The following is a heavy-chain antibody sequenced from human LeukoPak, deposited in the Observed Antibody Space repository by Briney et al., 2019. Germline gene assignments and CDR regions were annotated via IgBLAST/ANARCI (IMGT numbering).Heavy chain of an antibody. CDR3: ASSQPLGYCSGGSCYSRRRFDP. D-gene: IGHD2-15*01. J-gene: IGHJ5*02. CDR2: INHSGST. V-gene: IGHV4-34*01. CDR1: GGSFSGYY. Sequence: SETLSLTCAVYGGSFSGYYWSWIRQPPGKGLEWIGEINHSGSTNYNPSLKSRVTISVDTSKNQFSLKLSSVTAADTAMYYCASSQPLGYCSGGSCYSRRRFDPWGQGTLVTVSS.